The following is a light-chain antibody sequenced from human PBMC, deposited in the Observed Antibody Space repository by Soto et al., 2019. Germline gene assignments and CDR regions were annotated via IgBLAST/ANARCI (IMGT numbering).Light chain of an antibody. J-gene: IGKJ1*01. Sequence: ENVLTQSPGTLSLSPGERATLSCRASQSIGSSYLAWYQQKPGHAPRLIIYGTSSRATGIPERFSGSGSGTDFHLTISRLEPEDFAVYYCQQFGSSWLPLGQGTTVEIK. CDR1: QSIGSSY. V-gene: IGKV3-20*01. CDR2: GTS. CDR3: QQFGSSWLP.